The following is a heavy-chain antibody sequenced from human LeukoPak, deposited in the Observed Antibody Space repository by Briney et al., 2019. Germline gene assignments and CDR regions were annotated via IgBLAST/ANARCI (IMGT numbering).Heavy chain of an antibody. CDR1: GYTLSSYG. CDR3: ARADRGGSSWYSDY. D-gene: IGHD6-13*01. Sequence: ASVKVSCKASGYTLSSYGINWVRQAPGQRLEWMGLISAYNGNTNYAQKVQGRVTMTTDTSTSTTYMELRSLRSDDTAVYYCARADRGGSSWYSDYWGQGTLVTVSS. CDR2: ISAYNGNT. J-gene: IGHJ4*02. V-gene: IGHV1-18*01.